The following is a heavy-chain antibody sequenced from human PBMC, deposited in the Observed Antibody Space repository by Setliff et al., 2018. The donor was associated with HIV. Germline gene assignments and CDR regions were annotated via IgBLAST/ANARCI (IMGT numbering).Heavy chain of an antibody. V-gene: IGHV3-53*01. J-gene: IGHJ5*01. CDR1: GLAVGANY. Sequence: GGSLRLSCAASGLAVGANYMSWVRQAPGKGLECVSIFYSGGSTYYSDSVKGRFTISRDKSKNSLYLQMNRLRAEDTAVYYCARDLWNYGIDSWGQGTLVTVSS. CDR2: FYSGGST. CDR3: ARDLWNYGIDS. D-gene: IGHD1-7*01.